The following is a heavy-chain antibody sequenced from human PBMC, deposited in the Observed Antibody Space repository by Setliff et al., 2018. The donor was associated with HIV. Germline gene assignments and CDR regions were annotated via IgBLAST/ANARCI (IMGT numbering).Heavy chain of an antibody. CDR1: GYIIVGYK. J-gene: IGHJ3*01. V-gene: IGHV1-2*06. Sequence: ASVKVSCKATGYIIVGYKMNWVRQVPGQGLEWIGRISPNNGAAEYAPRFQGRVRMTLDTSISTAYLELPSLTSDDAAVYYCARPRVFDSFDVWGQGTMVTVSS. CDR3: ARPRVFDSFDV. CDR2: ISPNNGAA.